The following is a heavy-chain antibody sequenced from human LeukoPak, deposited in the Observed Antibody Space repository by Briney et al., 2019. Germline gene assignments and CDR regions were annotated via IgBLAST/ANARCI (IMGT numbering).Heavy chain of an antibody. CDR1: GFTFSNAW. V-gene: IGHV3-15*01. CDR3: TTASGEHYYGSGSNY. Sequence: PGGSLRLSCAASGFTFSNAWMSWVRQAPGKGLEWVGRIKSKTDGGTTDYAAPVKGRFTISRDDSKNTLYLQMNSLKTEDTAVYHCTTASGEHYYGSGSNYWGQGTLVTVSS. J-gene: IGHJ4*02. CDR2: IKSKTDGGTT. D-gene: IGHD3-10*01.